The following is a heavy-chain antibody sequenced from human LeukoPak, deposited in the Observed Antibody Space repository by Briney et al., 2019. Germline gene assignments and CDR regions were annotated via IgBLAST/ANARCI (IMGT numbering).Heavy chain of an antibody. CDR2: ISGSGGST. CDR1: GFTFSSYA. Sequence: GGSLRLSCAASGFTFSSYAMGWVRQAPGKGLEWVSVISGSGGSTSYADSVKGRFTISRDNSKNTLYLQMNSLSAEDTAIYYCARVGALSSSWLLYWGQGTLVTVSS. J-gene: IGHJ4*02. D-gene: IGHD6-13*01. V-gene: IGHV3-23*01. CDR3: ARVGALSSSWLLY.